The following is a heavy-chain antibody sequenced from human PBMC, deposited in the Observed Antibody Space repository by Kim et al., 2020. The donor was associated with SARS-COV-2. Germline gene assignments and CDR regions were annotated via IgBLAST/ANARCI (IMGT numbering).Heavy chain of an antibody. CDR3: TPQWYGDYFDY. V-gene: IGHV3-15*01. D-gene: IGHD4-17*01. Sequence: TDYAAPVKGRLSISRDDSKNTLYLQMNSLKTEDTAVYYCTPQWYGDYFDYWGQGTLVTVSS. J-gene: IGHJ4*02. CDR2: T.